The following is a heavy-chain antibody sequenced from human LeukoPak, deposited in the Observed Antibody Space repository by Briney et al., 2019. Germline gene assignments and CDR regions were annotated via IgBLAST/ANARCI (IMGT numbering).Heavy chain of an antibody. J-gene: IGHJ4*02. V-gene: IGHV1-46*01. CDR2: INPSGGST. Sequence: GASVKVSCKASGYTFTSYYMHWVRQAPGQGLEWMGIINPSGGSTSYAQKFQGRVTITADKSTSTAYMELSSLRSEDTAVYYCARVVPAADSYYFDYWGQGTLVTVSS. D-gene: IGHD2-2*01. CDR3: ARVVPAADSYYFDY. CDR1: GYTFTSYY.